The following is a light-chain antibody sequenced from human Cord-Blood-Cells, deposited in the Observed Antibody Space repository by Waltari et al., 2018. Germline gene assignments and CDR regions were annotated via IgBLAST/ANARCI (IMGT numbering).Light chain of an antibody. CDR2: QES. CDR3: QAWDSSTYV. CDR1: KLGDKY. J-gene: IGLJ1*01. Sequence: SYQLTQPPSVSVSPGQTVSITCSGDKLGDKYACWYQQKPGQYPVLVIYQESKRPSGIPGRFSGSNAGNTATLTISGTQAMDEADYYCQAWDSSTYVFGTGTKVTVL. V-gene: IGLV3-1*01.